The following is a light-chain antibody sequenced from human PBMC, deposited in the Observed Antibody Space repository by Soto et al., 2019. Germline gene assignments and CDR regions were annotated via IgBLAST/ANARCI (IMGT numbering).Light chain of an antibody. J-gene: IGLJ1*01. CDR3: GSWDSTLSDYV. CDR1: SSNIGGNS. V-gene: IGLV1-51*01. Sequence: QSALTQPPSVSAAPGQKVTISCSGSSSNIGGNSVSWYQQLPGTAPKLLIYDDDKRPSGIPDRFSGSESGTSATLGITGFRTGDEADYYCGSWDSTLSDYVFGNRTKVTV. CDR2: DDD.